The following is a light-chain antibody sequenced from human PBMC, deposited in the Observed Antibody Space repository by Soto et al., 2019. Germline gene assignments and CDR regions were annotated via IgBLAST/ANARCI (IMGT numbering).Light chain of an antibody. Sequence: ETVMTQSPATLSVSPGGRATLSCRASQSISDTLAWYQQKPGQAPRLLIHGASTRATGFPARFSGSGSGTDFTLTISSLQSEDFAVYYCQHYNYWPPKTFGQGTKVDIK. V-gene: IGKV3-15*01. J-gene: IGKJ1*01. CDR3: QHYNYWPPKT. CDR1: QSISDT. CDR2: GAS.